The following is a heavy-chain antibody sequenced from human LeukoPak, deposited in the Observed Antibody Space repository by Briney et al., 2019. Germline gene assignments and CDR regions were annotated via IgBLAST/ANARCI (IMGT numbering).Heavy chain of an antibody. J-gene: IGHJ3*02. Sequence: GGSLRLSCAASGFTFSSYSMNWVRQAPGKGLEWVSSISSDSNYIFYADSVQGRFTISRDNAENSLFLQMNSLRAEDTAVYYCARRYCTSTNCYAFDIWGQGTMVTVSS. CDR2: ISSDSNYI. V-gene: IGHV3-21*01. CDR1: GFTFSSYS. D-gene: IGHD2-2*01. CDR3: ARRYCTSTNCYAFDI.